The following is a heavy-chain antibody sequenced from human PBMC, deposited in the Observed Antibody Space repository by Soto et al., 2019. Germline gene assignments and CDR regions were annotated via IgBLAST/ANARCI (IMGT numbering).Heavy chain of an antibody. CDR2: IGTAGDP. CDR1: GFTFSSYD. V-gene: IGHV3-13*05. D-gene: IGHD3-22*01. J-gene: IGHJ2*01. CDR3: ARGGSSGYYSSCWYFDL. Sequence: EVQLVESGGGLVQPGGSLRLSCAASGFTFSSYDMHWVRQATGKGLEWVSAIGTAGDPYYPGSVKGRFTTSRKNAKNSLYLQMNSVRAGDTAVYYCARGGSSGYYSSCWYFDLWGRGTLVTVSS.